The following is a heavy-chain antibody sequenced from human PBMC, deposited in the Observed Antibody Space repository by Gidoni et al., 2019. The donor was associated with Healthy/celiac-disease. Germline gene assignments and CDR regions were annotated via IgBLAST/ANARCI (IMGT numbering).Heavy chain of an antibody. CDR1: GFTFSSYA. CDR3: AKLVLGSSWGDY. CDR2: ISGSGGST. V-gene: IGHV3-23*01. Sequence: EVQLLASGGGLVQPGGSLRLSCAASGFTFSSYAMSWVRQAPGKGLGWVSAISGSGGSTYYADSVKGRFTISRDNSKNTLYLQMNSLRAEDTAVYYCAKLVLGSSWGDYWGQGTLVTVSS. D-gene: IGHD6-13*01. J-gene: IGHJ4*02.